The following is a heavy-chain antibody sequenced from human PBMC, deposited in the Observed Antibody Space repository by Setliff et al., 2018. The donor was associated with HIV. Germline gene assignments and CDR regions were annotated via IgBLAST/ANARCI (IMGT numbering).Heavy chain of an antibody. CDR2: ISSSGSTI. CDR3: ARTTYYFDSSGYYQHLPFDY. CDR1: GFTFSDYY. D-gene: IGHD3-22*01. Sequence: LRLSCAASGFTFSDYYMSWIRQTPGKGLQWVSYISSSGSTIYYADSVKGRFTISRDNAKNSLYLRMSSLRAEDTAVYYCARTTYYFDSSGYYQHLPFDYWGQGTLVTVSS. J-gene: IGHJ4*02. V-gene: IGHV3-11*04.